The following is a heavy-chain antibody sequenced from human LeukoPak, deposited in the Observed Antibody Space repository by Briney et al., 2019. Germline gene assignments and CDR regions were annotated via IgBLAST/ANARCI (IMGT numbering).Heavy chain of an antibody. CDR3: ARENWNDLRIDY. D-gene: IGHD1-1*01. V-gene: IGHV1-2*04. Sequence: ASVKVSCKASGYTFTGYYMHWVRQAPGQGLEWMGWINPNSGGTNYAQKFQGWVTMTRDTSISTAYMELSRLRSDDTAVYYCARENWNDLRIDYWGQGTLVTVSS. J-gene: IGHJ4*02. CDR1: GYTFTGYY. CDR2: INPNSGGT.